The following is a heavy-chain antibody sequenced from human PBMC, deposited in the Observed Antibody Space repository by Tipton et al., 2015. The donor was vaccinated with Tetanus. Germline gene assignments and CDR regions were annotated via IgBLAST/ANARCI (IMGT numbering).Heavy chain of an antibody. CDR2: IYSGGST. D-gene: IGHD6-13*01. Sequence: GSLRLSCAASGFTVSSNYMSWVRQTPGKGLEWVSVIYSGGSTYYADSVKGRFTISRDNSKNTLYLQMNSLRAEDTAVYYCAKDNGGYSSNWRYGMDVWGQGTTVTVSS. J-gene: IGHJ6*02. V-gene: IGHV3-53*01. CDR1: GFTVSSNY. CDR3: AKDNGGYSSNWRYGMDV.